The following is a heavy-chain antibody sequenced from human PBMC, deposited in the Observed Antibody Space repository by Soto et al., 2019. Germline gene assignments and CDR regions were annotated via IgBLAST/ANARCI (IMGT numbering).Heavy chain of an antibody. CDR3: ARHFSVDYFDY. V-gene: IGHV4-59*08. J-gene: IGHJ4*02. Sequence: SETLSLTCTVSGASITTYYWSWIRQPPGKGLEWIGYISYSGSTDYNPSLKSRVTISVDRSKNQISLKLSSVTAADTAVYYCARHFSVDYFDYWGQGALVTVSS. CDR2: ISYSGST. CDR1: GASITTYY.